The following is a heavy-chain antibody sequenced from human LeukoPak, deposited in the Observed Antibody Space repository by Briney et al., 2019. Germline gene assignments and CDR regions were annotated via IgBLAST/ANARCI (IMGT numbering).Heavy chain of an antibody. D-gene: IGHD6-19*01. J-gene: IGHJ4*02. Sequence: SVKVSCKASGYTLTNYNISWVRQAPGQGLEWMGRIIPILGIANYAQKFQGRVTITADKSTSTAYMELSSLRSEDTAVYYCARAPRKYSSGWYRGGYHYFDYWGQGTLVTVSS. V-gene: IGHV1-69*02. CDR3: ARAPRKYSSGWYRGGYHYFDY. CDR1: GYTLTNYN. CDR2: IIPILGIA.